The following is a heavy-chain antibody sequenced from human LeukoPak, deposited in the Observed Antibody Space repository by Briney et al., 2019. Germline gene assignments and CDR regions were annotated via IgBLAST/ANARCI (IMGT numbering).Heavy chain of an antibody. Sequence: MPSETLSLTCIVSGDSINYYYWSWIRQPPGKGLEWIGYFYYSGSTNYNPSLKSRVTISGNTSKNQFSLKLSSVTAADTGVYYCARSMEIGDEIGYWGQGTLVTVSS. CDR1: GDSINYYY. D-gene: IGHD2-8*01. CDR2: FYYSGST. V-gene: IGHV4-59*01. J-gene: IGHJ4*02. CDR3: ARSMEIGDEIGY.